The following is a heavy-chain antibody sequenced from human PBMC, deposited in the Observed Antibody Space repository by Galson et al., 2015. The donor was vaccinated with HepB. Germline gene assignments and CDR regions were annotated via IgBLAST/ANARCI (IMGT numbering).Heavy chain of an antibody. Sequence: SLRLSCAASGFTISSYAMHWVRQAPGKGLEWVAVISYDGSNKYYADSVKGRFTISRDNSKNTLYLQMNSLRAEDTAVYHCAQQVLPLGGGGYWGQGTLVTVSS. V-gene: IGHV3-30*04. CDR1: GFTISSYA. CDR2: ISYDGSNK. J-gene: IGHJ4*02. D-gene: IGHD3-16*01. CDR3: AQQVLPLGGGGY.